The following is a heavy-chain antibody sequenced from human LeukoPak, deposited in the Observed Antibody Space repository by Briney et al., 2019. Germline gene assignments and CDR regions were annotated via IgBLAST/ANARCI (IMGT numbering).Heavy chain of an antibody. CDR1: GYSFTSYW. CDR2: IYPGDSDT. D-gene: IGHD1-14*01. CDR3: ATGLPDPHLQSAHNWFDP. Sequence: GESLKISCKGSGYSFTSYWIGWVRQMPGKGLEWMGIIYPGDSDTRYSPSFQGQVTISADKSISTAYLQWSSLKASDTAMYYCATGLPDPHLQSAHNWFDPWDQGTLVTVSS. V-gene: IGHV5-51*01. J-gene: IGHJ5*02.